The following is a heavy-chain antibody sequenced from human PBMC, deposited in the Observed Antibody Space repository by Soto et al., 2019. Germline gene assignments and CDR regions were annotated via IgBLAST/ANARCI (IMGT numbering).Heavy chain of an antibody. D-gene: IGHD3-22*01. CDR1: GGTFSSYA. CDR3: ARAKGGYYDSSGRTWYFDY. CDR2: IIPIFGTA. J-gene: IGHJ4*02. Sequence: ASVKVSCKASGGTFSSYAISWVRQAPGQGLEWMGGIIPIFGTANYAQKFQGRVTITADESTSTAYMELSSLRSEDTAVYYCARAKGGYYDSSGRTWYFDYWGQGTLVTVSS. V-gene: IGHV1-69*13.